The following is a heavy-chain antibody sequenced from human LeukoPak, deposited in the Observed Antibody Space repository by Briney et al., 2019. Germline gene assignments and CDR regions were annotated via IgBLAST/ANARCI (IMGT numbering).Heavy chain of an antibody. V-gene: IGHV3-23*01. Sequence: GGSLRLSCAASGFTFVSYAMSWVRQAPGKGLEWVSAISGGGDNTYLADSVKGRFTISRDNAKNSLYLQMNSLRAEDTALYYCAKDLGGRVTDYGGNPAPFDYWGQGTLVTVSS. D-gene: IGHD4-23*01. CDR3: AKDLGGRVTDYGGNPAPFDY. CDR2: ISGGGDNT. J-gene: IGHJ4*02. CDR1: GFTFVSYA.